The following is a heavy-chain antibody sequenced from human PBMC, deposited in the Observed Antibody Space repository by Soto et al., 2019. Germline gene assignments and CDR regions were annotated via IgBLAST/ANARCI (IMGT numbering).Heavy chain of an antibody. CDR2: ISSNGGRT. CDR3: AKDLHWYGMDV. CDR1: GFTFGNYF. D-gene: IGHD1-1*01. J-gene: IGHJ6*02. Sequence: EVQLLESGGGLVQPGESRRLSCAASGFTFGNYFMNWVRQAPGKGLEWVSHISSNGGRTHYADSVRGRFTISRDNSRNTLYLQMSSLRAEDTALYYCAKDLHWYGMDVWGQGTPVTVSS. V-gene: IGHV3-23*01.